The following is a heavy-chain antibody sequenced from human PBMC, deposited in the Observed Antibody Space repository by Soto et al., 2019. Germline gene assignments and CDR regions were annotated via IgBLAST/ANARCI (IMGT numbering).Heavy chain of an antibody. Sequence: QVQLVESGGGVVQPGRSLRLSCAASGFTFSSYGMHWVRQAPGKGLEWVAVISYDGSNKYYADSVKGRFTISRDNSKNTLYLQMNSLRAEDTAVYYCAKDLRGDGYNPRDYWGQGTLVTVSS. CDR2: ISYDGSNK. J-gene: IGHJ4*02. V-gene: IGHV3-30*18. CDR1: GFTFSSYG. D-gene: IGHD5-12*01. CDR3: AKDLRGDGYNPRDY.